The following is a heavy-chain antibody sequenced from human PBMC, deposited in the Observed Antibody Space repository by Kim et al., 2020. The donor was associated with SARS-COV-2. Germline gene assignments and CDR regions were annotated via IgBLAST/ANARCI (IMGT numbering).Heavy chain of an antibody. CDR3: ARDPKDYGGNPFFDY. V-gene: IGHV4-59*01. Sequence: SETLSLTCTVSGGSISSYYWSWIRQPPGKGLEWIGYIYYSGSTNYNPSLKSRVTISVDTSKNQFSLKLSSVTAADTAVYYCARDPKDYGGNPFFDYWGQGTLVTVSS. CDR1: GGSISSYY. J-gene: IGHJ4*02. CDR2: IYYSGST. D-gene: IGHD4-17*01.